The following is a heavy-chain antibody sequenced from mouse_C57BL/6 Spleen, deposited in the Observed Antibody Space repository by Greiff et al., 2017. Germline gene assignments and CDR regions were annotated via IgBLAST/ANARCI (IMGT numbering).Heavy chain of an antibody. Sequence: VQLQQSGPELVKPGASVKISCKASGYAFSSSWMNWVKQRPGKGLEWIGRIYPGDGDTNYNGKFKGKATLTADKSSSTAYMQLSSLTSEDSAVYYCARDLLYYLDYWGQGTTLTVSS. D-gene: IGHD2-10*01. V-gene: IGHV1-82*01. CDR3: ARDLLYYLDY. CDR1: GYAFSSSW. CDR2: IYPGDGDT. J-gene: IGHJ2*01.